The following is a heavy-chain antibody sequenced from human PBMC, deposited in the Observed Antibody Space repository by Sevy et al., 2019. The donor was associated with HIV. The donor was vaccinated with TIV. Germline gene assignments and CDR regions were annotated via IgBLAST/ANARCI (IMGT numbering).Heavy chain of an antibody. CDR3: ARGPGVVAVAALNWFDP. D-gene: IGHD2-15*01. V-gene: IGHV3-30*04. J-gene: IGHJ5*02. CDR1: GLTFSSYA. CDR2: ISYDGSDK. Sequence: GGSLRLSCAASGLTFSSYAMHWDRQAPGKGLEWVAVISYDGSDKYFADSVKGRFTISRDNSKNTLFLQMNSLRTEDTAVYYCARGPGVVAVAALNWFDPWGQGTLVTVSS.